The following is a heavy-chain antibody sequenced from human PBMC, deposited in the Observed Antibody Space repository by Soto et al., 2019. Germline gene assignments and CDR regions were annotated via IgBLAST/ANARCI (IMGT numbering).Heavy chain of an antibody. V-gene: IGHV4-39*01. J-gene: IGHJ5*02. D-gene: IGHD6-13*01. CDR1: GGSVDSNRYY. Sequence: PSETLSLTCTVSGGSVDSNRYYWAWIRQPPGKGLEWIGSIFYTGSTYYSPSLKGRLIISVDPSKNQFSLKLTSVTAADMAMYYCARFKIVGAGDGKGWLDPSSQGTVDTVSS. CDR3: ARFKIVGAGDGKGWLDP. CDR2: IFYTGST.